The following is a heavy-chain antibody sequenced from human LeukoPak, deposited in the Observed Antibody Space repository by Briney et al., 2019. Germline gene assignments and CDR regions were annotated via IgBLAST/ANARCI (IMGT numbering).Heavy chain of an antibody. Sequence: QSGGSLRLSCAASGFTFSSYPMPWVRQTPGKGLEWVAILSSDGVNKRYADSVQGRFTVSRDNSRNTLYLQMSSLRGEDSAIYYCAKVRDTREWYKDAFDVWGQGTRVTVSS. J-gene: IGHJ3*01. CDR3: AKVRDTREWYKDAFDV. D-gene: IGHD3-3*01. CDR1: GFTFSSYP. V-gene: IGHV3-30-3*01. CDR2: LSSDGVNK.